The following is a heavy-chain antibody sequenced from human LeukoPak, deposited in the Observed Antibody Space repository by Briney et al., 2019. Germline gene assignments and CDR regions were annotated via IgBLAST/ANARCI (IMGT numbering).Heavy chain of an antibody. V-gene: IGHV3-23*01. Sequence: PGGSLRLSCAASGFTFTSCSMSWVRQAPGKGLEWVSGISGNGVSTYHADSVKGRFTITRDNSQNTVYLQMNSLRGEDTGVYYCAKGRSNYCGMDVWGQGTTVTVSS. CDR1: GFTFTSCS. CDR3: AKGRSNYCGMDV. J-gene: IGHJ6*02. D-gene: IGHD1-26*01. CDR2: ISGNGVST.